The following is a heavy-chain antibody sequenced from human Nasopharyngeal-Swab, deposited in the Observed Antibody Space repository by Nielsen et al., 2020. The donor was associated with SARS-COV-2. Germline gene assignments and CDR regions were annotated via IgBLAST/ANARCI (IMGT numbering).Heavy chain of an antibody. CDR3: AKENWGGNMTYYYYYYMDV. J-gene: IGHJ6*03. V-gene: IGHV3-9*01. Sequence: GGSLRLSCAASGFTFDDYAMHWVRQAPGKGLEWVSGISWNSGSIGYADSVKGRFTISRDNSKNTLYLQMNSLRAEDTAVYYCAKENWGGNMTYYYYYYMDVWGKGTTVTVSS. CDR2: ISWNSGSI. CDR1: GFTFDDYA. D-gene: IGHD7-27*01.